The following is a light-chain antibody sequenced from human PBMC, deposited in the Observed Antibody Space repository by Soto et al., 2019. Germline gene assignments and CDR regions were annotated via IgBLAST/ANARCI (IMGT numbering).Light chain of an antibody. V-gene: IGKV1-39*01. CDR3: QQGYSTPRT. CDR1: QSISSY. J-gene: IGKJ4*01. Sequence: DTQMTQSPSSLSASVGDRVTITCRASQSISSYLNWYQQRPGKAPKLLIYAASSLQSGVPSRFSGSGSGTDFTLTISSLQPEDVATYYCQQGYSTPRTFGGGTKVEIK. CDR2: AAS.